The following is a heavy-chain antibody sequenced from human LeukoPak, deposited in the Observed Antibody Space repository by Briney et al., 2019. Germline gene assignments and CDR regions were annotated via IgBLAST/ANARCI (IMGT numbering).Heavy chain of an antibody. CDR3: ARVQGIYYYDSHDAFDI. CDR2: IYYSGST. D-gene: IGHD3-22*01. J-gene: IGHJ3*02. CDR1: GGSISSYY. V-gene: IGHV4-59*01. Sequence: SETLSLTCTVSGGSISSYYWSWIRQPPGKGLEWIGYIYYSGSTNYNPFLKSRVTISVDTSKNQFSLKLSSVTAADTAVYYCARVQGIYYYDSHDAFDIWGQGTMVTVSS.